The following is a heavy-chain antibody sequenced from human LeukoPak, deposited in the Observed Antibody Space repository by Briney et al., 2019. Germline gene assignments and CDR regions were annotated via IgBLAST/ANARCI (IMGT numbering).Heavy chain of an antibody. CDR3: AKIRDSSSWYGGIGY. D-gene: IGHD6-13*01. Sequence: GGSLRFSCAASGFTFSSYAMSWVRQAPGKGLEWVSAISGSGDSTYYADSVKGRFTISRDNSKNTLYLQMNSLRAEDTAVYYCAKIRDSSSWYGGIGYWGQGTLVTVSS. V-gene: IGHV3-23*01. CDR1: GFTFSSYA. J-gene: IGHJ4*02. CDR2: ISGSGDST.